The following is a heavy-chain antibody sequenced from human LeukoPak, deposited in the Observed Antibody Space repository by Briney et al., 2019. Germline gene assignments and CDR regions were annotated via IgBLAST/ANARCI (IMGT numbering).Heavy chain of an antibody. V-gene: IGHV3-30*18. CDR1: GFTFSSYG. CDR2: ISYDGSNK. D-gene: IGHD2/OR15-2a*01. CDR3: AKDRHFSVRAFDY. J-gene: IGHJ4*02. Sequence: GGSLRLSCAASGFTFSSYGMHWVRQAPGKGLEWVAVISYDGSNKYYADSVKGRFTISRDNSKNTLYLQMNSLRAEDTAVYYCAKDRHFSVRAFDYWGQGTLVTVSS.